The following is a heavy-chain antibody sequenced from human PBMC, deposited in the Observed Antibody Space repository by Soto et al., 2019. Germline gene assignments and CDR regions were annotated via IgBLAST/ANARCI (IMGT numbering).Heavy chain of an antibody. Sequence: PSETLSLTCTVSGGSISSSSYYWGWIRQPPGKGLEWIGSIYYSGSTYYNPSLKSRVTISVDTSKNQFSLKLSSVTAADTAVYYCARLRRRAAVAGNDYWGQGTLVTVSS. V-gene: IGHV4-39*01. CDR3: ARLRRRAAVAGNDY. CDR2: IYYSGST. D-gene: IGHD6-19*01. CDR1: GGSISSSSYY. J-gene: IGHJ4*02.